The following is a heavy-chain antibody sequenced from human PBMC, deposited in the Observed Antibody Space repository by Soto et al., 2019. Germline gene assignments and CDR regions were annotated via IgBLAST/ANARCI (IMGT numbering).Heavy chain of an antibody. D-gene: IGHD3-10*01. V-gene: IGHV1-18*01. CDR3: ARDLDGSGSYYTDY. CDR2: ISAYNGNT. CDR1: GYMFVTYG. Sequence: ASVKVSCKASGYMFVTYGINWVRQAPGQGLEWMGRISAYNGNTKYAQNLQGRVTMTTDASTSTAYMEVRSLRSDDTAVYYCARDLDGSGSYYTDYWGPGTLVTVSS. J-gene: IGHJ4*02.